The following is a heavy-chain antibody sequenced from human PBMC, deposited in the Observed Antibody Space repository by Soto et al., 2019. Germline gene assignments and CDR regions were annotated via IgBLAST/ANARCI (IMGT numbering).Heavy chain of an antibody. Sequence: EVQLLESGGALVQPGGSLRLSCAASGFTFSDHYMDCFRQAPGKGLEWVGRTRNKANSYTTEYAASVKGRFTISRDESKHSLYLEMNSLKTEDTAMYYCAREKYNPLRRSRYYYFDYWVQGTMVTDSS. J-gene: IGHJ4*02. V-gene: IGHV3-72*01. CDR1: GFTFSDHY. D-gene: IGHD1-20*01. CDR3: AREKYNPLRRSRYYYFDY. CDR2: TRNKANSYTT.